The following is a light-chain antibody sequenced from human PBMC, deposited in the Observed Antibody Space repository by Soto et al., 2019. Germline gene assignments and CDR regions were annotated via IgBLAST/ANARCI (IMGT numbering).Light chain of an antibody. V-gene: IGKV3-11*01. J-gene: IGKJ2*01. CDR3: QQRSNWPPMYT. CDR2: DAS. CDR1: QSVSSS. Sequence: EIVLTQSPATLSLSPGERATLSCRASQSVSSSLAWYQQKVGQAPRLLIYDASNRATGIPARFSGSGSGTAFTLIISSLEPEDFAVYYCQQRSNWPPMYTFGQGTKLEIK.